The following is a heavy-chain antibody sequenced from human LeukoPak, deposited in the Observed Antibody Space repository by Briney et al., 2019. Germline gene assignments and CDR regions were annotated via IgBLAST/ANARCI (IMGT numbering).Heavy chain of an antibody. D-gene: IGHD1-26*01. J-gene: IGHJ4*02. Sequence: GGSLRLSCAASGFIFSSYGMHWVRQAPGKGLEWVAVIWSDGSNKYYADSVKDRFTISRDTSKNTLYLQMNSLRAEDTAVYYCVRDKRPYYLDYWGQGTLLTVSS. CDR2: IWSDGSNK. CDR3: VRDKRPYYLDY. V-gene: IGHV3-33*01. CDR1: GFIFSSYG.